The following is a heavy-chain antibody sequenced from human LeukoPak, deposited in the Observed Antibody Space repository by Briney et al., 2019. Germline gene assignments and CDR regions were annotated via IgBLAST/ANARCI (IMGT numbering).Heavy chain of an antibody. V-gene: IGHV1-3*01. D-gene: IGHD3-10*01. J-gene: IGHJ4*02. CDR1: GYTFTSYA. Sequence: GASVKVSCKASGYTFTSYAMHWVRQAPGQRLEWMGWINAGNGNTKYSQKFQGRVTITRDTSVSTAYMELSSLRSEDTAVYYCARGREGTGYYGSGSTDYWGQGTLVTVSS. CDR3: ARGREGTGYYGSGSTDY. CDR2: INAGNGNT.